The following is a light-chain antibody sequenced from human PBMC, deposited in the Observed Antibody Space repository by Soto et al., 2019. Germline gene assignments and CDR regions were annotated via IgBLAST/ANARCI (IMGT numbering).Light chain of an antibody. CDR2: KDT. Sequence: YELTQTPSVSVSPGQTARITCSGDGLSKQYVYWYQQKPSQAPVLVIYKDTERASGIPERFSASSSGTTVTLTISGVRAEDEADYYCQSSDDTGNYYLFGTGTKVTVL. CDR3: QSSDDTGNYYL. V-gene: IGLV3-25*02. J-gene: IGLJ1*01. CDR1: GLSKQY.